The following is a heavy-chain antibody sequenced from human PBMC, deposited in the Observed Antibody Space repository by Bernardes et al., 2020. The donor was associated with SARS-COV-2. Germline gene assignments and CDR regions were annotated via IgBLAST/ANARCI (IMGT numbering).Heavy chain of an antibody. D-gene: IGHD2-8*01. CDR2: IGYGGDT. CDR1: EFTFSNYA. Sequence: GGSLRLSCAASEFTFSNYAMYWVRQSTGKGLEWVAGIGYGGDTYYSVSVKGRFSISRENAKNSLYLQMNSLRDGDTAVYYCTRGRHCTNGVCQNFAFDVWGQGTMVIVSS. CDR3: TRGRHCTNGVCQNFAFDV. V-gene: IGHV3-13*04. J-gene: IGHJ3*01.